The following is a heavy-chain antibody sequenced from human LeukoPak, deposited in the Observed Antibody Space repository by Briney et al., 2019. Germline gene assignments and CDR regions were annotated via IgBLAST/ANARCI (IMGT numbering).Heavy chain of an antibody. Sequence: WVSYITSIGSTIYYADSVKGRFTISRDNAKNSLYLQMNSLRAEDTAVYYCASVKLGSDYWGQGTLVTVSS. J-gene: IGHJ4*02. D-gene: IGHD7-27*01. V-gene: IGHV3-11*01. CDR3: ASVKLGSDY. CDR2: ITSIGSTI.